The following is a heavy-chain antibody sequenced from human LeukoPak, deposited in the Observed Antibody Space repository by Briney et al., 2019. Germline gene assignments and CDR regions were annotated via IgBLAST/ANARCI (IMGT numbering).Heavy chain of an antibody. J-gene: IGHJ4*02. V-gene: IGHV4-4*07. Sequence: KSSETLSLTCTASGCSINGYYWSWIRQPAGKGLEWIGRIYSTGSTNYNPFLMSRVIMSVDTSKNQFSLKVTSVTAADTAVYYCARDKRYFDWHDYWGLGTLVTVSS. CDR1: GCSINGYY. D-gene: IGHD3-9*01. CDR3: ARDKRYFDWHDY. CDR2: IYSTGST.